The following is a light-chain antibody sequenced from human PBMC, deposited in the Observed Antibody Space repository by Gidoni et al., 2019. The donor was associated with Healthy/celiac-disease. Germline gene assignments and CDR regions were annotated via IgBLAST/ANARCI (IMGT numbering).Light chain of an antibody. V-gene: IGKV1-5*01. J-gene: IGKJ2*01. CDR3: QQYNPYSST. CDR1: QSISSW. Sequence: IQMPQSPSTLSASVGDRVTITCRSSQSISSWLAWYQQKPGKAPKLLSYDASSLESGVPSRFSGSGSGTEFTLTISSLQPDDFATYYCQQYNPYSSTFGQGTKLEIK. CDR2: DAS.